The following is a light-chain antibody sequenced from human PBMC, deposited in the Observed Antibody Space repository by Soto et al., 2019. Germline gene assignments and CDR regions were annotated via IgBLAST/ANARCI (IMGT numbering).Light chain of an antibody. Sequence: EIVMTQSPATLSLSPGERATLSCRASQNVSSSYLSWYQQKPGQAPRLLIYGASTRATGIPARFSGSGSGTDFTLTITSLQPEDFAVYYCQQDYNLPWTFGQGTKVEIK. V-gene: IGKV3D-7*01. J-gene: IGKJ1*01. CDR1: QNVSSSY. CDR2: GAS. CDR3: QQDYNLPWT.